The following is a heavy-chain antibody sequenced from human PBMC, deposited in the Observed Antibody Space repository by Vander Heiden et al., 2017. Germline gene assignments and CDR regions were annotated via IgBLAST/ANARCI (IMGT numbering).Heavy chain of an antibody. CDR3: ARERGCYDSSGYYSSAFDI. D-gene: IGHD3-22*01. CDR1: GSTFSSYS. Sequence: VQLVESGGGLVTPGGSLRLSRAASGSTFSSYSMNWVRQGPGKGQEWVSSISSSSSYIYYADSVKGRFTISRDNAKNSLYLQMNSLRAEDTAVYYCARERGCYDSSGYYSSAFDIWGQGTMVTVSS. V-gene: IGHV3-21*01. CDR2: ISSSSSYI. J-gene: IGHJ3*02.